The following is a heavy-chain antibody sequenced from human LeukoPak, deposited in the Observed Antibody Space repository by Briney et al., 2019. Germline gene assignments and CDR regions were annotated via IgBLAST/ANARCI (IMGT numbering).Heavy chain of an antibody. V-gene: IGHV1-69*05. CDR3: ARAAAAGRYWWFDP. CDR1: GGTFSSYA. D-gene: IGHD6-13*01. J-gene: IGHJ5*02. CDR2: IIPIFGTA. Sequence: ASVKVSCKASGGTFSSYAISWVRQAPGQGLEWMGGIIPIFGTANYAQKFQGRVTITTDESTSTAYMELSSLRSEDTAMYYCARAAAAGRYWWFDPWGQGALVTVSS.